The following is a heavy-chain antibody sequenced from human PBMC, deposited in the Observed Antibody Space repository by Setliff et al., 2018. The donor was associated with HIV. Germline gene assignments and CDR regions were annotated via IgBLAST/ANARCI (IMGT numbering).Heavy chain of an antibody. CDR3: AAREWLDTAMVYYGIDD. V-gene: IGHV1-2*02. J-gene: IGHJ6*02. Sequence: GASVKVSCKAAGYTFTGYYMHWVRQAPGQGLEWRGWNNPNSGGTNYAQKVQGRATMTRDTSISTAYMELSRLRSDDTAVYYCAAREWLDTAMVYYGIDDWGQGTTVTVSS. CDR2: NNPNSGGT. CDR1: GYTFTGYY. D-gene: IGHD5-18*01.